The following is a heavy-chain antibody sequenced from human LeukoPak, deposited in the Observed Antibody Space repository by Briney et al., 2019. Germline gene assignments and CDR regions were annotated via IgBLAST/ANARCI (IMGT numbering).Heavy chain of an antibody. V-gene: IGHV3-9*01. D-gene: IGHD3-10*01. CDR1: GFTFDDYA. Sequence: GGSLRLSCAASGFTFDDYAMHWVRQAPGKGLEWVSGISWNSGSIGYADSVKGRFTISRDNAKNSLYLQMNSLRAEDTALYYCAKARGGYYYGIDYWGQGTLVTVSS. CDR2: ISWNSGSI. CDR3: AKARGGYYYGIDY. J-gene: IGHJ4*02.